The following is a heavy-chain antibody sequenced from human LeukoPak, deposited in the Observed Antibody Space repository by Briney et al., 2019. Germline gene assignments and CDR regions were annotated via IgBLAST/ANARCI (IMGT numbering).Heavy chain of an antibody. D-gene: IGHD1-7*01. V-gene: IGHV4-39*07. CDR2: IYYSGST. J-gene: IGHJ4*02. Sequence: DPPSLACSLSGRSISSSSYYWGWIRRPPGKGLEWIGSIYYSGSTYYNPSLKSRVTISVDTSKNQFSLRVTSVTAADTAVYYCARGWNYKGPLDFWGQGALVTVSS. CDR3: ARGWNYKGPLDF. CDR1: GRSISSSSYY.